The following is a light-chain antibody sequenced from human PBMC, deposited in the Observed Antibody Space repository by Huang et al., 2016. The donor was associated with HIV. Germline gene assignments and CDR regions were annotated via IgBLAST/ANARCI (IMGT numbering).Light chain of an antibody. Sequence: DIVMTQTPLSLSVTPGQPASISCKSSQSLLHSDGKTYLYWYLQKPGQSPQLLICAVSSRFSGVPDRFTGSGSGTDFTLKISRVEAEDVGVYYCMQGIHRTFGQGTRLDIK. CDR2: AVS. CDR3: MQGIHRT. J-gene: IGKJ5*01. CDR1: QSLLHSDGKTY. V-gene: IGKV2-29*02.